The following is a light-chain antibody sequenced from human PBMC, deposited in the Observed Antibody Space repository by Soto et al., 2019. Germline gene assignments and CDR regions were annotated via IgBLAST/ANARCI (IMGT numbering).Light chain of an antibody. J-gene: IGKJ4*01. CDR3: QQYGASPLT. CDR1: QSVSSDY. CDR2: RAS. Sequence: EIVLTQSPGTLSLSPGDRATLSCRASQSVSSDYVAWYQQKPGQTPNVLIYRASIRATGIPDRFSGSGSVTDFTLTISRLEPEDFAVYYCQQYGASPLTFGGGTKVEIK. V-gene: IGKV3-20*01.